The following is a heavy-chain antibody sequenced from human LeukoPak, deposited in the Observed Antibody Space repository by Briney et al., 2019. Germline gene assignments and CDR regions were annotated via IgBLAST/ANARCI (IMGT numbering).Heavy chain of an antibody. CDR2: INPNSGGT. CDR3: ARDLNLRYYFDY. J-gene: IGHJ4*02. CDR1: GYTFTGYY. Sequence: ASVKVSCKASGYTFTGYYMHWVRQAPGQGLEWMGWINPNSGGTNYAQKFQGRVTMTRDTSISTAYMELSRLRSDDTAVYYCARDLNLRYYFDYWGPGTLVTVSS. D-gene: IGHD1-14*01. V-gene: IGHV1-2*02.